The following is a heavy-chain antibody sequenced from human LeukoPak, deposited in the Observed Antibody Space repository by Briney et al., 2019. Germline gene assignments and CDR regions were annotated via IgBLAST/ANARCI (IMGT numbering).Heavy chain of an antibody. J-gene: IGHJ4*02. CDR2: ISSSGSTI. D-gene: IGHD3-22*01. CDR1: GFTFSDYY. CDR3: AKDFKKNKSIVVVITTVDY. V-gene: IGHV3-11*01. Sequence: GGSLRLSCAASGFTFSDYYMSWIRQAPGKGLEWVSYISSSGSTIYYADSVKGRFTISRDNAKNSLYLQMNSLRAEDTAVYYCAKDFKKNKSIVVVITTVDYWGQGTLVTVSS.